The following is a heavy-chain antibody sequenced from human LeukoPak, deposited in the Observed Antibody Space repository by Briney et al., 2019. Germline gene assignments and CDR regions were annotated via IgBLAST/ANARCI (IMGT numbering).Heavy chain of an antibody. J-gene: IGHJ3*02. V-gene: IGHV3-9*01. Sequence: SLLLSCAASGFTFDDYAMHWVRQAPGKGLEWVSGISWNSGSIGYADSVKGRFTISRDNAKNSLYLQMNSLRAEDTALYYCAKGPYTYSFDIWGQGTMVTVSS. CDR2: ISWNSGSI. CDR1: GFTFDDYA. CDR3: AKGPYTYSFDI. D-gene: IGHD3-10*01.